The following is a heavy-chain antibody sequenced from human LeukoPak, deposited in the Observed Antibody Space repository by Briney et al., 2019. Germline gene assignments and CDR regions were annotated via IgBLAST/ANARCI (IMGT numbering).Heavy chain of an antibody. CDR1: GYTFTGYY. V-gene: IGHV1-2*02. D-gene: IGHD5-18*01. CDR2: INPNSGGT. J-gene: IGHJ4*02. Sequence: GASVKVSCKASGYTFTGYYMHWVRQAPGQGLEWMGWINPNSGGTNYAQKFQGGVTMTRDTSISTAYMELSRLRSDDTAVYYCARVGYSSDYYFDYWGQGTLVTVSS. CDR3: ARVGYSSDYYFDY.